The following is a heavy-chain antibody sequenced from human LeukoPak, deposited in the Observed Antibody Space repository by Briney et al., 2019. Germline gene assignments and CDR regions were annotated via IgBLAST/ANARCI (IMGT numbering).Heavy chain of an antibody. CDR2: IINDGSST. D-gene: IGHD1-26*01. Sequence: GGSLGLSCAASGFNFKSYWMHWVRQAPGKGLEWVSRIINDGSSTTYADSVKGRFTISRDSSRNTLFLHMNTLRAEDTAIYYCAKDRTVGASYWYFDLWGRGTLVTVSS. CDR3: AKDRTVGASYWYFDL. V-gene: IGHV3-74*01. J-gene: IGHJ2*01. CDR1: GFNFKSYW.